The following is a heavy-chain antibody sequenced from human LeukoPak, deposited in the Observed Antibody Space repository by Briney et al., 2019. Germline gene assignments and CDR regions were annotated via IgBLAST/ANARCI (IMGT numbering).Heavy chain of an antibody. V-gene: IGHV3-23*01. CDR2: FSGSGGST. Sequence: GGSLRLSCAASGFTFSTYAMSWVRQAPGKGLEWVSSFSGSGGSTYYADSVKGRFTISRDNSKNTLYLQMNSLKTEDTAVYYCTTYSSGSCPFWGQGTLVTVSS. CDR1: GFTFSTYA. J-gene: IGHJ4*02. D-gene: IGHD6-19*01. CDR3: TTYSSGSCPF.